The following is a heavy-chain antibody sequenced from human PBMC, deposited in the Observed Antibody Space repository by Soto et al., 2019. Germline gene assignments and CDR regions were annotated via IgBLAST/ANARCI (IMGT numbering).Heavy chain of an antibody. D-gene: IGHD5-18*01. Sequence: PSETLSLTCTVSGGSISSGGYYWSWIRQHPGKGLEWIGYIYYSGSTYYNPSLKSRVTISVDTSKNQFSLKLSSVTAADTAVYYCARDVGGYSYGQPHTQYYYYYGMDVWGQGTTVTVSS. V-gene: IGHV4-31*02. CDR2: IYYSGST. J-gene: IGHJ6*02. CDR1: GGSISSGGYY. CDR3: ARDVGGYSYGQPHTQYYYYYGMDV.